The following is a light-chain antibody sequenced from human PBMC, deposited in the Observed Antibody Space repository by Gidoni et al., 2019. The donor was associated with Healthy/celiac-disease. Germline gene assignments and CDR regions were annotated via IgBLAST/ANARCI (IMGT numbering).Light chain of an antibody. Sequence: DIVIPQSPDSLAVSLGERATINCKSSQSVLYSSNNKNYLAWYQQKPGQPPKLLIYWASTRESGVPDRFSGSGSGTDFTLTISSLQAEDVAVYYCQQNYSTPWTFXQXTKVEIK. CDR1: QSVLYSSNNKNY. CDR2: WAS. CDR3: QQNYSTPWT. V-gene: IGKV4-1*01. J-gene: IGKJ1*01.